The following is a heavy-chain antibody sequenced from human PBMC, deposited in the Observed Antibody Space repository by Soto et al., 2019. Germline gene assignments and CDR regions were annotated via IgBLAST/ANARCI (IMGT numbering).Heavy chain of an antibody. V-gene: IGHV4-59*01. D-gene: IGHD6-19*01. Sequence: QVQLQESGPGLVKPSETLSLTCTVSGGSISNYYWSWIRQPPGKGLEWIGYIYYTGSTNYNPSLKSRVTISVDTSENQFSLRLSSVTAADTAIYYCARGRPWLDYWGQGTLVTVSS. J-gene: IGHJ4*02. CDR1: GGSISNYY. CDR3: ARGRPWLDY. CDR2: IYYTGST.